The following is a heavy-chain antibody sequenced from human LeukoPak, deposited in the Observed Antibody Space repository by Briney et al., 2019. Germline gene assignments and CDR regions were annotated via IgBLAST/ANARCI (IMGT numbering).Heavy chain of an antibody. Sequence: GGSLRLSCAASGFTFSSYAMNWVRQAPGKGLEWVSYISSSSSTIYYADSVKGRFTISRDNAKNSLYLQMNSLRAEDTAVYYCARDLPDLYSSGWTSFDYWGQGTLVTVSS. D-gene: IGHD6-19*01. CDR3: ARDLPDLYSSGWTSFDY. J-gene: IGHJ4*02. V-gene: IGHV3-48*01. CDR2: ISSSSSTI. CDR1: GFTFSSYA.